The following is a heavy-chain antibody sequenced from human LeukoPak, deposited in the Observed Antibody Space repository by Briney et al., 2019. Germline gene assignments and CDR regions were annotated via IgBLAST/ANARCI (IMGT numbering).Heavy chain of an antibody. Sequence: GGSLRLSCAASRFTFSTYWMSWVRQAPGKGLEWVANIKPDGGEKYYVDSAKGRFTISRDNAKNSLYLQMSSLRAEDTAVYYCASGNWNDSAFDIWGQGTMVTVSS. CDR3: ASGNWNDSAFDI. CDR1: RFTFSTYW. V-gene: IGHV3-7*01. D-gene: IGHD1-20*01. CDR2: IKPDGGEK. J-gene: IGHJ3*02.